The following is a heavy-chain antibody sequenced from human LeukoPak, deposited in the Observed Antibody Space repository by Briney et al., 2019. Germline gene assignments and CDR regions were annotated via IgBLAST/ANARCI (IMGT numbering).Heavy chain of an antibody. D-gene: IGHD3-10*01. V-gene: IGHV3-48*01. J-gene: IGHJ4*02. CDR2: ISSSSGTI. CDR3: AKDRGAATPSFDY. Sequence: GGSLRLSCAASGFTFSTYSMKWVRQAPGKGLEWVSYISSSSGTIYYADSVKGRFTISRDNSKNTLYLQMNGLRADDTAVYYCAKDRGAATPSFDYWGQGTLVTVSS. CDR1: GFTFSTYS.